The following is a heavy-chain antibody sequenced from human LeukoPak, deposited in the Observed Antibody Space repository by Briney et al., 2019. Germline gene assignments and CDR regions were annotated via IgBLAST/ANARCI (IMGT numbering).Heavy chain of an antibody. CDR3: ARLIVVVPAATFDY. J-gene: IGHJ4*02. Sequence: GGSLRLSCAASGFTFSGYSMNWVRQAPGKGLEWVSYISSSSSTIYYADSVKGRFTISRDNAKNSLYLQMNSLRAEDTAVYYCARLIVVVPAATFDYWGQGTLVTVSS. D-gene: IGHD2-2*01. CDR2: ISSSSSTI. CDR1: GFTFSGYS. V-gene: IGHV3-48*01.